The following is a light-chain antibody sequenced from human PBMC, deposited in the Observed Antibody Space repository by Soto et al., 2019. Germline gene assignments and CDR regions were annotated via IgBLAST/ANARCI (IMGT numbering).Light chain of an antibody. V-gene: IGKV3-20*01. CDR3: QQYGSSPPIFT. J-gene: IGKJ3*01. CDR1: QSVSSSY. CDR2: GAS. Sequence: EIVLTQSPGTLSLSPGERATLSCRASQSVSSSYLAWYQQKAGQAPRLLIYGASSRATGMPDRFSGSGSGTDFTLTISRLEPEDFAVYYCQQYGSSPPIFTFGPGTKVDIK.